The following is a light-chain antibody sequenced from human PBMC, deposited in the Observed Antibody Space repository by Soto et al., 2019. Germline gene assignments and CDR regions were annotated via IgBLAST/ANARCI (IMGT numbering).Light chain of an antibody. V-gene: IGLV2-23*02. CDR2: EVS. J-gene: IGLJ3*02. CDR1: SSDVGNYNF. CDR3: CSYAGDITWV. Sequence: QSALTQPASVSGSPGQSITISCNGTSSDVGNYNFVSWYQQHPGKAPKLMIYEVSKRPSGVSNRFSGSKSGNTASLTISGLQAEDEADYYCCSYAGDITWVFGGGTKVTVL.